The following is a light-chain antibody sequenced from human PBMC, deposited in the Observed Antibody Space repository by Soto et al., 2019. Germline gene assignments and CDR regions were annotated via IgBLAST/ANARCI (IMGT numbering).Light chain of an antibody. J-gene: IGKJ1*01. V-gene: IGKV3-15*01. CDR2: GAS. CDR1: QSVSSN. CDR3: QQYNNWPRT. Sequence: EIVMTQSPATLSVSPGERATLSCRASQSVSSNLAWYQQKPGQAPRLLIYGASTRATGIPARFSGSGSGTESTLTISSLQSEDFAVYYCQQYNNWPRTFDQGTKVDIK.